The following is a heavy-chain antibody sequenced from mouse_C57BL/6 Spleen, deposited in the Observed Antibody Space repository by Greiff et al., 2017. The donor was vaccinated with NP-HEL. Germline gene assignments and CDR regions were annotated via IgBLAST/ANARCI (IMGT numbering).Heavy chain of an antibody. CDR3: ARNSGGDYGTGYFDV. Sequence: VNVVESGPGLVAPSQSLSITCTVSGFSLTSYAISWVRQPPGKGLEWLGVIWTGGGTNYNSALKSRLSISKDNSKSQVFLKMNSLQTDDTARYYCARNSGGDYGTGYFDVWGTGTTVTVSS. CDR2: IWTGGGT. CDR1: GFSLTSYA. D-gene: IGHD1-1*01. J-gene: IGHJ1*03. V-gene: IGHV2-9-1*01.